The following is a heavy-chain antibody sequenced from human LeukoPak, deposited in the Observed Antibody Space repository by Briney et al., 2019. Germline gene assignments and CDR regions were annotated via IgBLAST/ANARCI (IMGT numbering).Heavy chain of an antibody. V-gene: IGHV3-23*01. D-gene: IGHD2-15*01. CDR3: AAVLGYCSGGSCYKSYLGY. Sequence: PGGSLRLSCAASGFTFSSYAMSWVRQAPGKGLEWVSAISGSGGSTYYADSVKGRFTISRDNSKNTLYLQMNSLRAEDTAVYYCAAVLGYCSGGSCYKSYLGYWGQGTLVTVSS. CDR1: GFTFSSYA. CDR2: ISGSGGST. J-gene: IGHJ4*02.